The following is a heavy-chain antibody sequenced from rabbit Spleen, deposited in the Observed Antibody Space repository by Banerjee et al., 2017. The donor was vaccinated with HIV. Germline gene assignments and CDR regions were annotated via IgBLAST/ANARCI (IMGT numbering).Heavy chain of an antibody. CDR2: IYGGSSGNI. D-gene: IGHD7-1*01. CDR3: ARFYAGYGDFGYAAM. CDR1: GFSFSSTYY. V-gene: IGHV1S40*01. Sequence: QSLEESGGDLVQPEGSLTLTCTASGFSFSSTYYMCWVRQAPGKGLEWIACIYGGSSGNIYYASWAKGRFTISKTSSATVTLQMTSLTAADTATYFCARFYAGYGDFGYAAMWGPGTLVTVS. J-gene: IGHJ4*01.